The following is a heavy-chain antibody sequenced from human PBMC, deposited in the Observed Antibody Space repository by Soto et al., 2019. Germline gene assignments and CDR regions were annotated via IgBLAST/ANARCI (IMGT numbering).Heavy chain of an antibody. J-gene: IGHJ4*02. CDR2: IIPIFGTA. CDR3: ARDGACGILVGPANFHFDY. CDR1: GGTFSSYA. Sequence: QVQLVQSGAEVKKPGSSVKVSCKASGGTFSSYAISWVRQAPGQGLEWMGGIIPIFGTANYAQKFQGRVTITADESLSTAYVEVSSLRSDDTAVYYCARDGACGILVGPANFHFDYWCQGTLVTVSS. V-gene: IGHV1-69*01. D-gene: IGHD2-2*01.